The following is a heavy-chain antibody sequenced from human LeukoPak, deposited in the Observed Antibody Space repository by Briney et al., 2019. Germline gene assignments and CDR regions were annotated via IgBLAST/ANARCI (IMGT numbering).Heavy chain of an antibody. Sequence: PSETLSLTCTVSGGSISSHYWSWIRQPAGKGLEWIGRIYTSGSTNYNPSLKSRVTMSVDTSKNQFSLKLSSVTAADTAVYYCARDITAAVRNWFDPLGEGSLVTVSS. CDR1: GGSISSHY. D-gene: IGHD6-13*01. CDR3: ARDITAAVRNWFDP. J-gene: IGHJ5*02. V-gene: IGHV4-4*07. CDR2: IYTSGST.